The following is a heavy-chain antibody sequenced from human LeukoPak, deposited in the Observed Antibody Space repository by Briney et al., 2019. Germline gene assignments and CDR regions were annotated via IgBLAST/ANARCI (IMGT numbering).Heavy chain of an antibody. CDR2: IKQDGSEK. V-gene: IGHV3-7*01. Sequence: GGSLRLSCAVSGFTFSSYWMSWVRQAPGKGLEWVANIKQDGSEKYYVDSVKGRFTISRDNAKNSLYLQMNSLRAEDTAVYYCGRVGAGGGWWSYYYYYYMDVWGKGTTVTISS. J-gene: IGHJ6*03. CDR1: GFTFSSYW. CDR3: GRVGAGGGWWSYYYYYYMDV. D-gene: IGHD2-15*01.